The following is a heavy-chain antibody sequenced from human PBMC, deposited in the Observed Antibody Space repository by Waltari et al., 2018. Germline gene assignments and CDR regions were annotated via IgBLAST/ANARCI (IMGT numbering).Heavy chain of an antibody. J-gene: IGHJ4*02. CDR3: ARRNSWGKFDY. CDR2: IYHSGST. V-gene: IGHV4-38-2*01. Sequence: QVQLQESGPGLVKPSETLSLPCAASGYSISSGYYWGWIRQPPGKGLEWIGSIYHSGSTYYNPSLKSRVTISVDTSKNQFSLKLSSVTAADTAVYYCARRNSWGKFDYWGQGTLVTVSS. CDR1: GYSISSGYY. D-gene: IGHD3-16*01.